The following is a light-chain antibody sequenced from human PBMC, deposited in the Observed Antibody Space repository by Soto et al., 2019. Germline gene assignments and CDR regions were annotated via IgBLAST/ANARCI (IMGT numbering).Light chain of an antibody. CDR2: EGG. CDR1: TSDVGSSNL. J-gene: IGLJ1*01. V-gene: IGLV2-23*01. CDR3: FAFSRSFTFYV. Sequence: QSALTQPASVSGSPGQSITISCTGTTSDVGSSNLVSWYQQHPGRAPKLIIFEGGRRPSGVFGRFPASKSGNTASLTISGFQGAGEADYFFFAFSRSFTFYVFGPGTKLTVL.